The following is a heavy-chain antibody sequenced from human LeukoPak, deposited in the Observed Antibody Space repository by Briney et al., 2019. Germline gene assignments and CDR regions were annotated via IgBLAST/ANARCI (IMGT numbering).Heavy chain of an antibody. CDR1: GNTFTGYD. CDR3: ARGHTYCRNSSCFTNWFDP. J-gene: IGHJ5*02. CDR2: MNPNSANT. Sequence: GASVKVSCKASGNTFTGYDINWVRQATGQGLEWMGWMNPNSANTGYAQKFQGRVTMTWNISINTAYMELSSLKSEDTAIYYCARGHTYCRNSSCFTNWFDPWGQGTLVTVSS. D-gene: IGHD2-2*02. V-gene: IGHV1-8*01.